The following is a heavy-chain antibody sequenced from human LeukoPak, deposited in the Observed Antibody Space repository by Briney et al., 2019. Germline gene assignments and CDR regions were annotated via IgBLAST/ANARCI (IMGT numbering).Heavy chain of an antibody. Sequence: SETLSLTCTVSGGSVNYYYWSWIRQPPGKGLEWIGYIYHSGSTYYNPSLKSRVTISVDRSKNQFSLKLSSVTAADTAVYYCARGGVVPAAPFDYWGQGTLVTVSS. CDR2: IYHSGST. D-gene: IGHD2-2*01. J-gene: IGHJ4*02. CDR3: ARGGVVPAAPFDY. V-gene: IGHV4-59*02. CDR1: GGSVNYYY.